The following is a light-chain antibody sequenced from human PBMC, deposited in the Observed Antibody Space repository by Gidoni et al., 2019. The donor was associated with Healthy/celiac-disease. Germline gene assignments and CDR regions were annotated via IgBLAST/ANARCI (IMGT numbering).Light chain of an antibody. J-gene: IGLJ2*01. CDR1: SSNIGAGYD. V-gene: IGLV1-40*01. CDR3: QSYDSSLSGVV. Sequence: QSVLTQPPSVSGAPGQRVTISCTGSSSNIGAGYDGHWYQQLPGTAPKLLIYGNSNRPSGVPDRFSGSKSGTSASLAITGLQAEDEADYYCQSYDSSLSGVVFGGGTKLXV. CDR2: GNS.